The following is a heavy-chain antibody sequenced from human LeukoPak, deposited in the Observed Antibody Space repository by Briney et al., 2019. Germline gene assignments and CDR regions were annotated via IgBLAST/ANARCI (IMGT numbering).Heavy chain of an antibody. CDR2: IYYRGST. Sequence: PSETLSLTFTVSGGSMSSTSYWGWIRPPPGKGLEWIGSIYYRGSTYYHPSLKSLVTISVDTSNNLFSLKLTSVTAADTAVYYCARHEGMVAASFDYWGQGTLVTVSS. CDR1: GGSMSSTSY. D-gene: IGHD2-15*01. J-gene: IGHJ4*02. CDR3: ARHEGMVAASFDY. V-gene: IGHV4-39*01.